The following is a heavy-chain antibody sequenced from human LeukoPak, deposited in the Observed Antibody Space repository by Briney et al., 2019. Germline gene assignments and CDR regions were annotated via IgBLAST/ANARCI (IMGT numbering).Heavy chain of an antibody. D-gene: IGHD3-10*01. CDR2: ISGSGGST. CDR3: AKDLRALLWFCDF. V-gene: IGHV3-23*01. J-gene: IGHJ4*02. Sequence: GGSLRLSCAASGFTFSSYAMSWVGQAPGKGLEWVSAISGSGGSTYYADSVKGRFTISRDNSKNTLYLQMSSLRAEDTAVYYCAKDLRALLWFCDFLGQGTLVTVSS. CDR1: GFTFSSYA.